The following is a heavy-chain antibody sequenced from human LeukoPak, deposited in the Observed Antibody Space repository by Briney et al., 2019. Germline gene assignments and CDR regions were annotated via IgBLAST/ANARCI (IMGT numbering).Heavy chain of an antibody. Sequence: SETLSLTCTASGGSISSSNYYWDWIRQPPGKGLEWIGSFYYSGSTYYNPSLNSRVTISVDTSNNQFSLKLSSVTAADTAVYYCARHADYKGEDYWGQGTLVTVSS. CDR2: FYYSGST. V-gene: IGHV4-39*01. J-gene: IGHJ4*02. CDR1: GGSISSSNYY. CDR3: ARHADYKGEDY. D-gene: IGHD4-11*01.